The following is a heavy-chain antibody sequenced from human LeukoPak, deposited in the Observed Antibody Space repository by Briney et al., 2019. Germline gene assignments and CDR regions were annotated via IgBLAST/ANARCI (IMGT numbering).Heavy chain of an antibody. CDR2: ISSGASTT. CDR3: ARDRCSSTSCYTDAFDI. D-gene: IGHD2-2*02. Sequence: GGSLRLSCAASGFIFSDYYMNWIRQAPGKGLEWVSYISSGASTTRYADSVKGRFTISRDNAKNSLYLQMNSLRAEDTAVYYCARDRCSSTSCYTDAFDIWGQGTMVTVSS. CDR1: GFIFSDYY. V-gene: IGHV3-11*04. J-gene: IGHJ3*02.